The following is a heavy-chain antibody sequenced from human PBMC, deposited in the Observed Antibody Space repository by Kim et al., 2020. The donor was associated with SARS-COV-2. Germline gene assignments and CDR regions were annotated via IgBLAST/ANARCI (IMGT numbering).Heavy chain of an antibody. CDR2: LVYADNNK. CDR3: AIRGLDAFDY. CDR1: GFTFGAYG. V-gene: IGHV3-30*02. Sequence: GGSLRLSCAASGFTFGAYGMYWARQAPGKGLEWVALLVYADNNKIYADSVRGRFTLSRDSSENALYLQMNSLRPDDTAIYYCAIRGLDAFDYWGQGTLVTVSS. D-gene: IGHD1-1*01. J-gene: IGHJ4*02.